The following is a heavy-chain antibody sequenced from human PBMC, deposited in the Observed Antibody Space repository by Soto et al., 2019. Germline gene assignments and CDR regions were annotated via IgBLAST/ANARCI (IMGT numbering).Heavy chain of an antibody. J-gene: IGHJ5*02. V-gene: IGHV4-59*01. CDR1: GGSISSYY. D-gene: IGHD6-19*01. CDR2: IYYSGST. Sequence: SETLSLTCTVSGGSISSYYWSWIRQPPGKGLEWIGYIYYSGSTNYNPSLKSRVTISVDTSKNQFSLKLSSVTAADTAAYYCARTYSSGWYNRLDPWGQGTLVTVYS. CDR3: ARTYSSGWYNRLDP.